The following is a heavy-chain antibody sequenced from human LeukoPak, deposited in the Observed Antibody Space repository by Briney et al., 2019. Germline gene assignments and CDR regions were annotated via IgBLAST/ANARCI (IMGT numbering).Heavy chain of an antibody. D-gene: IGHD3-10*01. J-gene: IGHJ6*03. Sequence: ASVKVSCKASGYTFTDYYMHWVRQAPGQGLEWMGWINPNSGGTNYAQKFQDRVTMTRDTSISTAYMELSRLRSDDTAVYYCARVVSGATWDYGSGQPTYYYYYYMDVWGKGTTVTISS. CDR2: INPNSGGT. CDR1: GYTFTDYY. V-gene: IGHV1-2*02. CDR3: ARVVSGATWDYGSGQPTYYYYYYMDV.